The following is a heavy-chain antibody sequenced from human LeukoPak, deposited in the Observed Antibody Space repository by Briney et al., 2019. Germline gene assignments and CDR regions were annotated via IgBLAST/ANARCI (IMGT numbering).Heavy chain of an antibody. V-gene: IGHV1-2*02. CDR2: INPNSGGT. Sequence: ASVKVSCKASGYTFTDYYMHWVRQAPGQGLEWMGWINPNSGGTNYAQKFQGRVTMTRDTSISTAYMELSRLTSDDTAVYYCARDSGERGSGSYLIAYWGQGTLVTVSS. J-gene: IGHJ4*02. CDR3: ARDSGERGSGSYLIAY. CDR1: GYTFTDYY. D-gene: IGHD3-10*01.